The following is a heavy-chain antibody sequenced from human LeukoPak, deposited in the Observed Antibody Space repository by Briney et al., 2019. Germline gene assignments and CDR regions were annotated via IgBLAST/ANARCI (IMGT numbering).Heavy chain of an antibody. D-gene: IGHD3-22*01. V-gene: IGHV4-39*01. CDR3: VTIMYDSTGYSYFDL. CDR2: INYSGST. J-gene: IGHJ4*02. CDR1: GGSISSYSYY. Sequence: SETLSLSCTVPGGSISSYSYYWGWIRQPPGKGLEWIGSINYSGSTNYTPSLKTRVTISVDTSRDQFSLKMSSVTAADTAVYYCVTIMYDSTGYSYFDLWGQGTLVTVSS.